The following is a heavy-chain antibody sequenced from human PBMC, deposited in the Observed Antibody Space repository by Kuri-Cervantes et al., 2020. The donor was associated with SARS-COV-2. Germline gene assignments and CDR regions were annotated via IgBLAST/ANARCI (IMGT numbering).Heavy chain of an antibody. J-gene: IGHJ6*03. CDR3: ARRAYGEQVDYYYMDV. Sequence: GGSLRLSCKGSGYSFTSYWIGWVRQMPGKCLEWMGIIYPGDSDTRYSTSFQGQVTISADKSISTAFLQWSSLKASDTAMYYCARRAYGEQVDYYYMDVWGKGTTVTVSS. CDR2: IYPGDSDT. D-gene: IGHD4-17*01. CDR1: GYSFTSYW. V-gene: IGHV5-51*01.